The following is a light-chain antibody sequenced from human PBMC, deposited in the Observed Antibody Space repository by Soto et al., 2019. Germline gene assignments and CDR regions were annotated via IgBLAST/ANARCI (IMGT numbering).Light chain of an antibody. CDR2: DAS. CDR1: QSVSSY. J-gene: IGKJ1*01. Sequence: EIVLTQSPATLSLSPGERATLSCRASQSVSSYLAWYQQKPGQAPRLLIYDASNRATGIPARFSGSGSGTEFTLTISGLQSEDFAVYFCHQYENWPKTFGQGTKVDI. V-gene: IGKV3D-15*01. CDR3: HQYENWPKT.